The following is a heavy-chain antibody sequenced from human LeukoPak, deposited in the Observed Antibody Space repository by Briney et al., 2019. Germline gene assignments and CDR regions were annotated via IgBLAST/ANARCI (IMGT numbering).Heavy chain of an antibody. CDR1: GFTVSSNF. D-gene: IGHD1-26*01. CDR2: IYSGGST. V-gene: IGHV3-53*01. Sequence: GGSLRLSCAASGFTVSSNFMSWVRQAPGKGLEWVSVIYSGGSTYYADSVKGRFTISRDNSKNTLYLQMNSLRAEDTAVYYCARDGIVGATTLDYWGQGTLVTVSS. J-gene: IGHJ4*02. CDR3: ARDGIVGATTLDY.